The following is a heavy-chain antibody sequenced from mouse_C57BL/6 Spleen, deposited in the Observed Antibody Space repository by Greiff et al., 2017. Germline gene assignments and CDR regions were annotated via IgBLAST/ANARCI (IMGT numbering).Heavy chain of an antibody. CDR2: IYPGSGST. V-gene: IGHV1-55*01. D-gene: IGHD1-1*01. J-gene: IGHJ4*01. CDR1: GYTFTSYW. Sequence: QVQLQQPGAELVKPGASVKMSCKASGYTFTSYWITWVKQRPGQGLEWIGDIYPGSGSTNYNEKFKSKATLTVDTSSSTAYMQLSSLTSEDSAVYYCASGITTVVPYYAMDYWGQGTSVTVSS. CDR3: ASGITTVVPYYAMDY.